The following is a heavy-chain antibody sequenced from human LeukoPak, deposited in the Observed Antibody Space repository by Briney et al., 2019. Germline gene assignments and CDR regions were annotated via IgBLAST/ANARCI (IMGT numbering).Heavy chain of an antibody. CDR3: ARTAGKTHKKTYYYDREFGY. CDR2: IYYSGST. CDR1: GGSISSYY. J-gene: IGHJ4*02. Sequence: SETLSLTCTVSGGSISSYYWSWIRQPPGKGLEWIGYIYYSGSTNYNPSLKSRVTISVDTSKNQFSLKLSSVTAADTAVYYCARTAGKTHKKTYYYDREFGYWGQGTLVTVSS. V-gene: IGHV4-59*08. D-gene: IGHD3-22*01.